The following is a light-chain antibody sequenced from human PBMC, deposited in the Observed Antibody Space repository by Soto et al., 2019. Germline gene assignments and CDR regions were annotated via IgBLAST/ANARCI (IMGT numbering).Light chain of an antibody. CDR3: GSYTTSSNYV. Sequence: QSALTRPASVSGSPGQSITISCTGTSSDVGAYNYVSWYRQHPGKAPKLMIYDVSHRPSGVSHRFSGSKSGNTASLTISGLQAEDEADYYCGSYTTSSNYVFGTGTKVTVL. J-gene: IGLJ1*01. CDR2: DVS. CDR1: SSDVGAYNY. V-gene: IGLV2-14*01.